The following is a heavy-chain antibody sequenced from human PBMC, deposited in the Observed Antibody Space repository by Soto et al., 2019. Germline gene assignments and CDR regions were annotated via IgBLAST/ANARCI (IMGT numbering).Heavy chain of an antibody. Sequence: GGSLRLSCAASGFTFSSYAMSLVRQAQGKGLEWVSAISGSGGSTYYADSVKGRFTTSRDNSKNTLYLQMNSLRAEDTAVYYCAKDRPPAMRYYGMDVWGQGTTVTVSS. V-gene: IGHV3-23*01. CDR2: ISGSGGST. CDR1: GFTFSSYA. CDR3: AKDRPPAMRYYGMDV. J-gene: IGHJ6*02.